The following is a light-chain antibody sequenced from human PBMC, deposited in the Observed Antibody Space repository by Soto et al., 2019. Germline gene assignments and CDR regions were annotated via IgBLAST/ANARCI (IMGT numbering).Light chain of an antibody. CDR2: GNS. J-gene: IGLJ2*01. CDR1: SSNIGAGYD. CDR3: QSYDSRLSGHLV. V-gene: IGLV1-40*01. Sequence: QSVLTQPPSVSGAPGQRVTISCTGSSSNIGAGYDVHWYHQLPGTAPKLLIYGNSNRPSGVPDRFSGSKFGTSASLAITGLQAEDEADYYCQSYDSRLSGHLVFGGGTKLTVL.